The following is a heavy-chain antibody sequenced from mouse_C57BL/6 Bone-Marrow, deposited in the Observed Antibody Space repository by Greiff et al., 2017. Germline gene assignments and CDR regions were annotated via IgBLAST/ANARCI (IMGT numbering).Heavy chain of an antibody. J-gene: IGHJ2*01. Sequence: EVHLVESGGGLVKPGGSLKLSCAASGFTFSSYAMSWVRQTPEKRLEWVATISDGGSYTYYPDNVKGRFTISRDNAKNNLYLQMSHLKSEDTAMYYCAREDPPYGRFDYWGQGTTLTVSS. CDR1: GFTFSSYA. CDR3: AREDPPYGRFDY. CDR2: ISDGGSYT. D-gene: IGHD1-1*01. V-gene: IGHV5-4*01.